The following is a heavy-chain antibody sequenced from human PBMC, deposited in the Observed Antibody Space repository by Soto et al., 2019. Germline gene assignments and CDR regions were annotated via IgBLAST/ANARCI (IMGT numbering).Heavy chain of an antibody. D-gene: IGHD3-10*01. Sequence: QVQLVQSGAEVKKPGSSVKVSCKASGGTFSSYTISWVRLAPGQGLEWMGRIIPILGIANYAQKFQGRVTITADKSTSTAYMELSSLRSEDTAVYYCASYMVRGVTEYYFDYWGQGTLVTVSS. CDR3: ASYMVRGVTEYYFDY. V-gene: IGHV1-69*02. J-gene: IGHJ4*02. CDR1: GGTFSSYT. CDR2: IIPILGIA.